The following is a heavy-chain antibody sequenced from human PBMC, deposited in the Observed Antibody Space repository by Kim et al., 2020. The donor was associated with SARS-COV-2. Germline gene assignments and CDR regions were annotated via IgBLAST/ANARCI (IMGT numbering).Heavy chain of an antibody. D-gene: IGHD3-10*01. J-gene: IGHJ4*02. CDR1: GFYFSTFG. CDR2: ITGSGDST. CDR3: GKDRLSGSLRNTFDC. Sequence: GGSLRLSCAASGFYFSTFGMTWVRQAPGKGLEWVSVITGSGDSTFYADSVKGRFTISRDNSKNTLYLQMNSLRTEDTALYYCGKDRLSGSLRNTFDCWGQGTLVTVSS. V-gene: IGHV3-23*01.